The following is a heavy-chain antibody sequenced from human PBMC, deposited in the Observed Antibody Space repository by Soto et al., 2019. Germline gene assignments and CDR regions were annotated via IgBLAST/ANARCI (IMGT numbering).Heavy chain of an antibody. CDR1: GGSIRRGGYY. CDR2: IYYSGST. CDR3: ARHSASGQWFDS. Sequence: QVQLQESGPGLVKPSQTLSLTCSVSGGSIRRGGYYWSWIRQHPEKGLAWIGYIYYSGSTNYNPSLKGLVIISVDTSSNRFSLDLRSVTAADTAIYYCARHSASGQWFDSWGQGTLVTVSS. D-gene: IGHD1-26*01. J-gene: IGHJ5*01. V-gene: IGHV4-31*01.